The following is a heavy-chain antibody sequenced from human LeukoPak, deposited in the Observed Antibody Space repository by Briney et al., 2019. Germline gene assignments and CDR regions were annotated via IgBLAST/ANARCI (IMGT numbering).Heavy chain of an antibody. CDR2: INHSGST. CDR1: GGSFSGYY. Sequence: SETLSLTCAVYGGSFSGYYWSWIRQPPGKWLEWIGEINHSGSTNYNPSLKSRVTISVDTSKNQFSLKLSSVTAADTAVYYCARGRSDLLRYFDWLFPAFDYWGQGTLVTVSS. J-gene: IGHJ4*02. D-gene: IGHD3-9*01. CDR3: ARGRSDLLRYFDWLFPAFDY. V-gene: IGHV4-34*01.